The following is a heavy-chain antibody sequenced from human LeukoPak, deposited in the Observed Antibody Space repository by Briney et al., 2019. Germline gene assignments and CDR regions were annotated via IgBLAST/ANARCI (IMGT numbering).Heavy chain of an antibody. V-gene: IGHV3-33*01. J-gene: IGHJ5*02. CDR3: VRDPQIDWNRPSPLS. CDR1: GFAFSTHG. CDR2: IWFDGSTQ. D-gene: IGHD1-1*01. Sequence: GGSLRLSCAASGFAFSTHGMHWVRQAPGKGLEWVSVIWFDGSTQYYTDSVKGRFTISRDNSKNTLFLQMHSLRAEDTAVYYCVRDPQIDWNRPSPLSWGQGTLVTVSS.